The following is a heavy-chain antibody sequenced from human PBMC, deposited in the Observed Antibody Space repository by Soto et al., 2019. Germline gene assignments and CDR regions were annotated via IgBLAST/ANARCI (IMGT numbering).Heavy chain of an antibody. V-gene: IGHV5-10-1*01. CDR2: IDPTDSYT. J-gene: IGHJ6*02. CDR1: GYSFTNYW. Sequence: GESLKISCKGSGYSFTNYWISWVRQMPGKGLEWMGRIDPTDSYTNYSPSFQGHVTTSVDKSISTAYLQWSSLKASDTAMYYCARRYCSSASCPRNYYGMDVWGQGTTVTVSS. CDR3: ARRYCSSASCPRNYYGMDV. D-gene: IGHD2-2*01.